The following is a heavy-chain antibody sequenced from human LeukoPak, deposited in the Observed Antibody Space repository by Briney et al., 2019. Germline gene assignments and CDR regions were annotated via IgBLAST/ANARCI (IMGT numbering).Heavy chain of an antibody. J-gene: IGHJ4*02. D-gene: IGHD2-2*01. CDR2: INPNDGDT. V-gene: IGHV1-2*02. Sequence: ASVKVSCKASVYTFTDEYMHWGRQAPGQGFESVGWINPNDGDTNYQGRVTMTRDMPISSAQMEVSRLRSDETAVYYCARANFLYCSSSTCLYDYWGQGTLVTVSS. CDR1: VYTFTDEY. CDR3: ARANFLYCSSSTCLYDY.